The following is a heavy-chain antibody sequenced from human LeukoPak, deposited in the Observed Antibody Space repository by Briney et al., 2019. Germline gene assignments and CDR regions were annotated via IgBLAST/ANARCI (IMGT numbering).Heavy chain of an antibody. V-gene: IGHV1-2*02. Sequence: ASVKVSCKASGYTFTGYYMHWVRQAPGQGLEWMGWINPNSGATNYAQKFQGRVTMTRDTSMSTAYMELSRLRSDDTAVYYCAILTHSTVTQQYYFDYWGQGTLFTVSS. CDR1: GYTFTGYY. J-gene: IGHJ4*02. D-gene: IGHD4-17*01. CDR3: AILTHSTVTQQYYFDY. CDR2: INPNSGAT.